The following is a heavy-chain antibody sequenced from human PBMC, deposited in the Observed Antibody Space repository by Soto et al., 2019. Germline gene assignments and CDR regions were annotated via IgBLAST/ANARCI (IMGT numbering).Heavy chain of an antibody. CDR3: ARAPIWGPTGDFEY. CDR1: GYTFTDYH. V-gene: IGHV1-2*02. D-gene: IGHD1-26*01. CDR2: ITPKSGEI. J-gene: IGHJ4*02. Sequence: QVHLVQSGAEVKRPGDSVKVSCKASGYTFTDYHIHWVRQAPGQGLEWMGRITPKSGEIYYSPKFQGRVTLTRDTSMSTAYMELTTQRFDDTAVYYCARAPIWGPTGDFEYWGQGTLATVSS.